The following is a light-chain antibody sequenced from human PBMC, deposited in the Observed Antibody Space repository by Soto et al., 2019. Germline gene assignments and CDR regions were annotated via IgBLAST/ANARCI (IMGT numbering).Light chain of an antibody. CDR3: QQTHSFPPVT. V-gene: IGKV1-12*01. Sequence: DIQMTQSPSSVSASIGDRVTITCRASQGISSSLAWYQQKPRKAPNLLIYDASNLQTGVPSKFIGSGSGTNFTLIISVLQPEDFATYYCQQTHSFPPVTFGGGTKVEIK. CDR1: QGISSS. CDR2: DAS. J-gene: IGKJ4*01.